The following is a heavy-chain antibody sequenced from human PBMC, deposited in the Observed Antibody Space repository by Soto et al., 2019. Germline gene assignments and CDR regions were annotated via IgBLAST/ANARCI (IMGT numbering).Heavy chain of an antibody. CDR3: ARRDSSGWYSLDY. Sequence: GGSLRLSCTFSGFIVSCNYMNWVRQAPGRGLRWVSSVSPSGSNTYYGDSVKGRFTMSRDNSENRLHLQMNSLRAEDTAVYFCARRDSSGWYSLDYWGQGTLVTVSS. V-gene: IGHV3-53*01. CDR1: GFIVSCNY. D-gene: IGHD6-19*01. CDR2: SPSGSNT. J-gene: IGHJ4*02.